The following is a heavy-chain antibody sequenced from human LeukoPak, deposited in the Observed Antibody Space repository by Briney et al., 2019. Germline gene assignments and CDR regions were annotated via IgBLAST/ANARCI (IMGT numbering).Heavy chain of an antibody. V-gene: IGHV1-69*13. J-gene: IGHJ6*04. D-gene: IGHD6-13*01. CDR2: IIPIFGTA. CDR1: GYTFTGYY. Sequence: ASVKVSCKASGYTFTGYYMHWVRQAPGQGLEWMGGIIPIFGTANYAQKFQGRVTITADESTSTAYMELSSLRSEDTAVYYCARAGDSRAPVDVWGKGTTVTVSS. CDR3: ARAGDSRAPVDV.